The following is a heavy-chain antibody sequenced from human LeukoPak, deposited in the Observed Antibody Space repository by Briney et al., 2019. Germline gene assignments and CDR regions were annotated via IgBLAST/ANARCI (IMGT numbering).Heavy chain of an antibody. J-gene: IGHJ2*01. CDR2: ISYDGSNK. V-gene: IGHV3-30*07. CDR3: ARDGEGAVDL. Sequence: GGSLRLSCAASGFTFSSYAMHWVRQAPGKGLEWVAVISYDGSNKYYADSVKGRFTISRDNSKNTLYLQMNSLRAEDTAVYYCARDGEGAVDLWGRGTLVTVSS. D-gene: IGHD6-19*01. CDR1: GFTFSSYA.